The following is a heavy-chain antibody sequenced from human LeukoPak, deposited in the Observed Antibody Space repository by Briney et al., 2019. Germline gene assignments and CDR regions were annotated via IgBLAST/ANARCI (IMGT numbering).Heavy chain of an antibody. CDR1: GYTFTGYY. CDR2: INPSGGST. J-gene: IGHJ3*02. V-gene: IGHV1-46*01. D-gene: IGHD4-17*01. Sequence: ASVKVSCKASGYTFTGYYLHWVRQAPGQGLEWMGIINPSGGSTSYAQKFQGRVTMTRDTSTSTVYMELSSLRSEDTAVYYCARVSTTVRAFDIWGQGTMVTVSS. CDR3: ARVSTTVRAFDI.